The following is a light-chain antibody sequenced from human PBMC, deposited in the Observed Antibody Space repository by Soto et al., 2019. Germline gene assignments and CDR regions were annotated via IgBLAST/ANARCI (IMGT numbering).Light chain of an antibody. CDR2: KAS. CDR1: QSISSW. Sequence: DIQMTQSPSTLSASVGDRVTITCRASQSISSWLAWYQQKPGKAPKLLIYKASSLESGVPSRFSGSGSATDFTLTISSLQPEDFATYYCQHYNSYSEAFGQGTKVDIK. V-gene: IGKV1-5*03. J-gene: IGKJ1*01. CDR3: QHYNSYSEA.